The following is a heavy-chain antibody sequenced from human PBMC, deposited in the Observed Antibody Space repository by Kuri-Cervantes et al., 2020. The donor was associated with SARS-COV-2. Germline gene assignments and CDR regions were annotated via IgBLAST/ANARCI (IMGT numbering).Heavy chain of an antibody. CDR2: VNHRGST. CDR3: ARTYGLLRYVYYMDV. D-gene: IGHD3-22*01. Sequence: SQTLSLTCAFYGESFSGYYWNWIRQSPGKGLQWIGEVNHRGSTNYNPSLKSRVTISVDTSSKQFSLSLSSVTAADTGVYYCARTYGLLRYVYYMDVWGKGTAVTVSS. J-gene: IGHJ6*03. CDR1: GESFSGYY. V-gene: IGHV4-34*01.